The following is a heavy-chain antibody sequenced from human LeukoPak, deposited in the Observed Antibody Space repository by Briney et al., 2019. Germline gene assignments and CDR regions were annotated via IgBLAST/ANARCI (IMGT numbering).Heavy chain of an antibody. CDR1: GFTFSSYA. J-gene: IGHJ4*02. CDR2: ISYDGSNK. CDR3: ARGLLWFGESLTYFDY. Sequence: GGSLRLSCAASGFTFSSYAMHWVRQAPGKGLEWVAVISYDGSNKYHADSVKGRFTISRDNSKNTLYLQMNSLRAEDTAVYYCARGLLWFGESLTYFDYWGQGTLVTVSS. V-gene: IGHV3-30*04. D-gene: IGHD3-10*01.